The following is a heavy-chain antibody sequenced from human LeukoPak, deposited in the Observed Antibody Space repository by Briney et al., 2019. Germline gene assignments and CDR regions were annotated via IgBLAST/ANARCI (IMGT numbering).Heavy chain of an antibody. J-gene: IGHJ4*02. Sequence: SVKVSCKASGGTFSSYAISWVRQAPGQGLEWMGGIIPIFGTAHYAQKFQGRVTITADKSTSTAYMELSSLRSEDTAVYYCARDPNAMVTSLFDYWGQGTLVTVSS. V-gene: IGHV1-69*06. CDR3: ARDPNAMVTSLFDY. D-gene: IGHD5-18*01. CDR1: GGTFSSYA. CDR2: IIPIFGTA.